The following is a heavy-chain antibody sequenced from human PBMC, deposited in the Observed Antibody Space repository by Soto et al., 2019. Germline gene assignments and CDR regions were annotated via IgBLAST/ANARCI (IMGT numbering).Heavy chain of an antibody. D-gene: IGHD6-6*01. J-gene: IGHJ4*02. CDR2: IYPGDSDT. CDR1: GYSFTSYC. Sequence: PVESLKIPCKGSGYSFTSYCIGWVRQMPGKGLEWMGIIYPGDSDTRYSPSFQGQVTISADKSISTAYLQWSSLKASDTAMYYCAPSSRMPDFDYWGQGTLVTVSS. CDR3: APSSRMPDFDY. V-gene: IGHV5-51*01.